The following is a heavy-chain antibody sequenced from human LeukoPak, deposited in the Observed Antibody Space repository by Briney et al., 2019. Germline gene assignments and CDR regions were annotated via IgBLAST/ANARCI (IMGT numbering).Heavy chain of an antibody. CDR2: INWNGGST. V-gene: IGHV3-20*04. J-gene: IGHJ6*03. Sequence: GGSLRLSCAASGFTFSSYSMNWVRQAPGKGLEWVSGINWNGGSTGYADSVKGRFTISRDNAKNSLYLQMNSLRAEDTALYYCAREGKWLVSYYYYYYMDVWGKGTTVTVSS. CDR3: AREGKWLVSYYYYYYMDV. CDR1: GFTFSSYS. D-gene: IGHD6-19*01.